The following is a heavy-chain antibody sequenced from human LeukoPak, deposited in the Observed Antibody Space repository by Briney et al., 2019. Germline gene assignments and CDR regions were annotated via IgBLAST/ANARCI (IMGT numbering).Heavy chain of an antibody. V-gene: IGHV4-34*01. Sequence: SETLSLTCAVYGGSFSGYYWSWIRQPPGKGLEWIGEINHSGSTNYNPSLKSRVTISVDTSKNQFPLKLSSVTAADTAVYYCARQQLVRFAFDIWGQGTMVTVSS. CDR1: GGSFSGYY. CDR2: INHSGST. D-gene: IGHD6-13*01. J-gene: IGHJ3*02. CDR3: ARQQLVRFAFDI.